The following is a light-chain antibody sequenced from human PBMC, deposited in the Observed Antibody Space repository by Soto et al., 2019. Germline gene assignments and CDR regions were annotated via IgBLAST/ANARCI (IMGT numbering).Light chain of an antibody. V-gene: IGKV3-11*01. J-gene: IGKJ4*01. Sequence: EVVLTQSPATLSLAPGERGILSCRASQSVTNYLAWYQQKPGQAPRLLIYDASNRATGIPARVSGSGSGTDFTLTISSLEPEDFAVYYCQQRSNWPLTFGGGTKVDIK. CDR2: DAS. CDR1: QSVTNY. CDR3: QQRSNWPLT.